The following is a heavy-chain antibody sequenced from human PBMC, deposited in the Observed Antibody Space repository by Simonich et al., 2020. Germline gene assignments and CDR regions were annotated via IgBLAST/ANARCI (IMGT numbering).Heavy chain of an antibody. D-gene: IGHD3-3*01. V-gene: IGHV3-21*01. Sequence: EVQLVESGGGLVKPGGSLRLSCAASGFTFSSYSVNWVRQAPGKGLEGVSAISSSSSYIYYADSVKGRFTISRDNAKNSLYLQMNSLRAEDTAVYYCARKRFLEWFFDYWGQGTLVTVSS. CDR1: GFTFSSYS. J-gene: IGHJ4*02. CDR2: ISSSSSYI. CDR3: ARKRFLEWFFDY.